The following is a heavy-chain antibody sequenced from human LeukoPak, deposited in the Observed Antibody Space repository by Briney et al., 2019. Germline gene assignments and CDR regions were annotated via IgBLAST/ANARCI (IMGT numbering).Heavy chain of an antibody. D-gene: IGHD3-10*01. J-gene: IGHJ4*02. Sequence: KPSETLSLTCAVYGGSFSGYYWSWIRQPPGKGLEWIGEINHSGSTNYNPSLKSRVTISVDTSKNQFSLKLSSVTAADTAVYYCATDPFGELPLDYWGQGTLVTVSS. CDR2: INHSGST. CDR3: ATDPFGELPLDY. CDR1: GGSFSGYY. V-gene: IGHV4-34*01.